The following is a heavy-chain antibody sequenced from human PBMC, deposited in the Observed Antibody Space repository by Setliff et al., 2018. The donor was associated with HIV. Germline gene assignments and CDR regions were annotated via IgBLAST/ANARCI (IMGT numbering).Heavy chain of an antibody. D-gene: IGHD5-12*01. CDR2: IYYSGST. CDR1: GGSISSYY. V-gene: IGHV4-59*01. J-gene: IGHJ6*03. Sequence: KPSETLSLTCTVSGGSISSYYWSWIRQPPGKGLEWIGYIYYSGSTNCNPSLKSRVTISVDTSKNQFSLKLSSVTAADTAVYYCARHGYDPLYYYYYMDVWGKGTTVTVSS. CDR3: ARHGYDPLYYYYYMDV.